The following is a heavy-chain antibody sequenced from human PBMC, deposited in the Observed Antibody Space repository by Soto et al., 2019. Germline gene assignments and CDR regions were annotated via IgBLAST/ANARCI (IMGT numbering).Heavy chain of an antibody. Sequence: KPSETLSLTCAVYGGSFSGYYWSWIRQPPGKGLEWIGEINHSGSTNYNPSLKSRVTISVDTSKNQFSLKLSSVTAADTAVYYCARERHYYGSGSYGMDVWGQGTTVTVSS. CDR1: GGSFSGYY. D-gene: IGHD3-10*01. CDR3: ARERHYYGSGSYGMDV. V-gene: IGHV4-34*01. CDR2: INHSGST. J-gene: IGHJ6*02.